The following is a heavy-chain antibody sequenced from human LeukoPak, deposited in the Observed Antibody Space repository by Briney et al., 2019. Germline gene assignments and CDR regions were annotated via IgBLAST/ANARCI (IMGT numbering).Heavy chain of an antibody. J-gene: IGHJ4*02. CDR1: GYTFTKYG. CDR2: MNSNSGNT. CDR3: ARGGAAADYYFDY. D-gene: IGHD6-13*01. V-gene: IGHV1-8*01. Sequence: ASVKVSCKASGYTFTKYGITWVRQAPGQGLEWMGWMNSNSGNTGYAQKFQGRVTMTRNTSISTAYMELSSLRSEDTAVYYCARGGAAADYYFDYWGQGTLVTVSS.